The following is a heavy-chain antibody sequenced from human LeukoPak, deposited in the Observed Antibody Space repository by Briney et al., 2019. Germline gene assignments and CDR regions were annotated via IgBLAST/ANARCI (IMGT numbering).Heavy chain of an antibody. D-gene: IGHD6-19*01. CDR3: AGGGSGWSIAQ. CDR1: GFTFSSYA. Sequence: PGGSLRLSCAASGFTFSSYAMHWVRQAPGKGLEWVAVISYDGSNKYYADSVKGRFTISRDISKNMVYLQMNSLRSEDTAVYFCAGGGSGWSIAQWGQGTLVTVSS. CDR2: ISYDGSNK. V-gene: IGHV3-30*04. J-gene: IGHJ4*02.